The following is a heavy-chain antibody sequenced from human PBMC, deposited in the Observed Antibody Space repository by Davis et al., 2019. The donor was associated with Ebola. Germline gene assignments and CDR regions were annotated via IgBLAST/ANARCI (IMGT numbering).Heavy chain of an antibody. CDR3: ARDFYYGGS. CDR2: IESDGRST. J-gene: IGHJ4*02. V-gene: IGHV3-74*01. Sequence: GESLKISCAASGFTFSSYWMHWVRQAPGKGLVWVSRIESDGRSTTYADSVKGRFTISGDNAKNTLYLQMNSLRAEDTAVYYCARDFYYGGSWGQGTLVTVSS. CDR1: GFTFSSYW. D-gene: IGHD4-23*01.